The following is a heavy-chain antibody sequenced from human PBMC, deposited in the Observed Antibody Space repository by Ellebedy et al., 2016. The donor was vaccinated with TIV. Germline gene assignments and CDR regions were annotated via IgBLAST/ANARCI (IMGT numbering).Heavy chain of an antibody. J-gene: IGHJ4*02. CDR2: ISGSGGST. CDR1: GFTFSSYA. D-gene: IGHD1-26*01. V-gene: IGHV3-23*01. Sequence: PGGSLRLSCAASGFTFSSYAMSWVRQAPGKGLEWVSAISGSGGSTYYAESVKGRFTISRHNSKSTVYLQMNSLRAEDTGVYYCAKDDRGSYYHVTPMAPNSWGQGTLVTVSS. CDR3: AKDDRGSYYHVTPMAPNS.